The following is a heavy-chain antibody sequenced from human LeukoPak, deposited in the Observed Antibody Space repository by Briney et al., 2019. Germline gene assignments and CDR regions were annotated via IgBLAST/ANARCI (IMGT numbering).Heavy chain of an antibody. V-gene: IGHV4-34*01. CDR3: ARLIAVAGTFYYFDY. CDR1: GGSFSGYY. D-gene: IGHD6-19*01. J-gene: IGHJ4*02. CDR2: INHSGST. Sequence: SETLSLTCAVYGGSFSGYYWSWIRQPPGKGLEWIGEINHSGSTNYNPSLKSRVTISVDTSKNHFSLKLSSVTAADTAVYYCARLIAVAGTFYYFDYWGQGTLVTVSS.